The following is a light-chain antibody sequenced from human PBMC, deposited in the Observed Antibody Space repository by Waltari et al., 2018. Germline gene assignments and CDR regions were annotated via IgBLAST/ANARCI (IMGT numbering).Light chain of an antibody. V-gene: IGLV1-40*01. J-gene: IGLJ1*01. Sequence: QSVLAQPPSVSGAPEQRVTISCTGNSSNIGSYYVSWYQQLPGTTPKLLISQDNKRPSGVSDRFSVSKSGSSASLTITGLQTEDEADYYCLSFDSSLSSYIFGVGTRLAVL. CDR2: QDN. CDR3: LSFDSSLSSYI. CDR1: SSNIGSYY.